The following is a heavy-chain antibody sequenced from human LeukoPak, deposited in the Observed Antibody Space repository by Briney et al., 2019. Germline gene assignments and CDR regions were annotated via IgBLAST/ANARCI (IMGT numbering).Heavy chain of an antibody. CDR2: ISGSGGST. V-gene: IGHV3-23*01. CDR1: GFTFSSYA. J-gene: IGHJ4*02. CDR3: AKALMIVVVNGFDY. Sequence: PGGSLRLSCAASGFTFSSYAMSWVRQAPGKGLEWVSAISGSGGSTYYADSVKGRFTISRDNSKNTLFLQMNSLRAEDTAVYYCAKALMIVVVNGFDYWGQGTLVTVSS. D-gene: IGHD3-22*01.